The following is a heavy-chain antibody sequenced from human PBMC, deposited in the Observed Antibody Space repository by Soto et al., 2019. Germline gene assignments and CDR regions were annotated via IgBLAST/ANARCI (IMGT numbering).Heavy chain of an antibody. CDR2: ISYSGST. CDR1: GSSITTYY. J-gene: IGHJ5*02. D-gene: IGHD2-15*01. V-gene: IGHV4-59*01. CDR3: ARDLKEYCSDGKCNWFDP. Sequence: SETLSLTCTFSGSSITTYYWSWIRQLPGKGLEWIGYISYSGSTDYNPSLKSRVTISFDASKNQISLQVRSATAADAAVYYCARDLKEYCSDGKCNWFDPWGQGTLVTVSS.